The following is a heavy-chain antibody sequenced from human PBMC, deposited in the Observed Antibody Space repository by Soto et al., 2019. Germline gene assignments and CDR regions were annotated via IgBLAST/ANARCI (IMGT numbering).Heavy chain of an antibody. Sequence: PSETLSLTCTVSGGSISSYYWNWIRQSPGKGLEWIGYIYYSGSTNYNPSIKSRVTISVDTSKNQFSLKLNSVTAADTSVYYCARHPLYSGVDCYPLDVWGQGTTVTVSS. CDR2: IYYSGST. CDR3: ARHPLYSGVDCYPLDV. J-gene: IGHJ6*02. D-gene: IGHD2-21*02. CDR1: GGSISSYY. V-gene: IGHV4-59*08.